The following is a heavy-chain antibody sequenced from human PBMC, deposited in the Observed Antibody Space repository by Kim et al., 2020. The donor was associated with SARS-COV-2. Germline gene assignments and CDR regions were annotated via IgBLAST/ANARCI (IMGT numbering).Heavy chain of an antibody. D-gene: IGHD6-13*01. V-gene: IGHV4-34*01. CDR3: ARGEKKAAAGTSRFDY. CDR1: GGSFSGYY. Sequence: SETLSLTCAVYGGSFSGYYWSWIRQPPGKGLEWIGEINHSGSTNYNPSLKSRVTISVDTSKNQFSLKLSSVTAADTAVYYCARGEKKAAAGTSRFDYWGQGTLVTVSS. CDR2: INHSGST. J-gene: IGHJ4*02.